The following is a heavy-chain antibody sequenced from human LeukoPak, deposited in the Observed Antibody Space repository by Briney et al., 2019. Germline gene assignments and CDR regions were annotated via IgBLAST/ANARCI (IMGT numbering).Heavy chain of an antibody. D-gene: IGHD3-22*01. V-gene: IGHV3-9*01. Sequence: GGSLRLSCAASGFTFDDYAMHWVRQAPGKGLEWVSGISWNSGSIGYADSVKGRFTISRDTAKNSLYLQMNSLRAEDTALYYCAKDIGYYYDSSGYQSLYGMDVWGQGTTVTVSS. J-gene: IGHJ6*02. CDR3: AKDIGYYYDSSGYQSLYGMDV. CDR1: GFTFDDYA. CDR2: ISWNSGSI.